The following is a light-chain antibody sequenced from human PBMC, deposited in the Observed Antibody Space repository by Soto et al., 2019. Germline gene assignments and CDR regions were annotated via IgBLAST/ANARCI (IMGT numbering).Light chain of an antibody. V-gene: IGKV3-15*01. Sequence: EIVMTQSPATLSVSPGERATLSCRASQSVSSNLAWYQQKPGQAPRLLIYGASTRATGIPARFSGSGSGTEFTLTISSLQSEDFAVYYCQQYNNWPWWAFGQGTKVESK. CDR2: GAS. J-gene: IGKJ1*01. CDR1: QSVSSN. CDR3: QQYNNWPWWA.